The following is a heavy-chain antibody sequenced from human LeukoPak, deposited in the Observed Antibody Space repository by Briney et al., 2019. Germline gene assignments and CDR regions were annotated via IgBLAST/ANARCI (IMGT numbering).Heavy chain of an antibody. Sequence: SETLSLTCTVSGGSISSSSYYWGWIRQPPGKGLEWIGSIYYSGSTYYNPSLKSRVTISVDTSKNQFSLKLSSVTAADTAVYYCARHHFHGSSAYYNNWFDPWGQGTLVTVSS. V-gene: IGHV4-39*01. CDR1: GGSISSSSYY. D-gene: IGHD3-22*01. J-gene: IGHJ5*02. CDR3: ARHHFHGSSAYYNNWFDP. CDR2: IYYSGST.